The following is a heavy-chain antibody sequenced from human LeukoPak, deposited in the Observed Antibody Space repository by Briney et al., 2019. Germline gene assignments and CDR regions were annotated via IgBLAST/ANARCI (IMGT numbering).Heavy chain of an antibody. J-gene: IGHJ4*02. D-gene: IGHD1-1*01. CDR2: IIPIFGTA. Sequence: SVKVSCKASGGTFSSYAISWVRQAPGQGLEWMGGIIPIFGTANYAQKFQGRVTITADESTSTAYMELSSLRSEDTAVYYCARDERRLGYFDYWGQGTLVTVSP. V-gene: IGHV1-69*13. CDR1: GGTFSSYA. CDR3: ARDERRLGYFDY.